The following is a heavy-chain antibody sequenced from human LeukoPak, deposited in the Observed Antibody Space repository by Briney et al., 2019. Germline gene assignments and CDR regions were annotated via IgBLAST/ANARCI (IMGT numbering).Heavy chain of an antibody. CDR2: ISSSSSYI. CDR1: GFTFSSYS. J-gene: IGHJ4*02. D-gene: IGHD3-10*01. Sequence: PGGSLRLSCAASGFTFSSYSMNWVRQAPGKGLEWVSSISSSSSYIYYADSVKGRFTISRDNAKNSLYLQMNSLRAEDTAVYYCAREPLLWFGELLYYFDYWGQGTLVTVSS. CDR3: AREPLLWFGELLYYFDY. V-gene: IGHV3-21*01.